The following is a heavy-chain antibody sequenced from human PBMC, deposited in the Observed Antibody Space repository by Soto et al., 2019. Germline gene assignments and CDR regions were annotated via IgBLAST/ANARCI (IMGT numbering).Heavy chain of an antibody. J-gene: IGHJ1*01. V-gene: IGHV1-46*03. D-gene: IGHD6-13*01. CDR1: GYSFTTYY. Sequence: QVQLVQSGAEVKRPGASVKVSCKASGYSFTTYYIHWVRQAPGQGLEWMGTVNPSGGTTTYAQKFQGRVTMTRDTSTSTVYMELNSLRSEDTAVYYCAREVRLPSIAPAAYFQHLGQGTLVTVSS. CDR2: VNPSGGTT. CDR3: AREVRLPSIAPAAYFQH.